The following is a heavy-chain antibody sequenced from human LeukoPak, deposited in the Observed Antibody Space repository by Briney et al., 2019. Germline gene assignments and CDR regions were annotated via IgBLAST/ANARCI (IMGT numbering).Heavy chain of an antibody. D-gene: IGHD3-22*01. J-gene: IGHJ4*02. CDR3: ASTYYYDSSGYDY. CDR1: GGSISNYY. Sequence: PSETLSLTCTVSGGSISNYYWSWIRRPPGKGLEWIGYIYYSGSTLYNPSLKSRVTISVDTSKNQFSLKLSSVTAADTAVYYCASTYYYDSSGYDYWGQGTLVTVSS. V-gene: IGHV4-59*12. CDR2: IYYSGST.